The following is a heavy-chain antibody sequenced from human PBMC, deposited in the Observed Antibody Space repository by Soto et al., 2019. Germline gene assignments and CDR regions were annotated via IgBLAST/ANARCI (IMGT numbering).Heavy chain of an antibody. Sequence: SESLSLTFTASVGAMTSYHCSWIRHFPGKGLEWIAYPYYTGKTNYNPSLKSRVTISMDTSKNQLSLKFTSMTAADTAVYYCERGLDDGSDYWGQAILLTTYS. V-gene: IGHV4-59*13. CDR2: PYYTGKT. CDR1: VGAMTSYH. J-gene: IGHJ4*02. D-gene: IGHD1-1*01. CDR3: ERGLDDGSDY.